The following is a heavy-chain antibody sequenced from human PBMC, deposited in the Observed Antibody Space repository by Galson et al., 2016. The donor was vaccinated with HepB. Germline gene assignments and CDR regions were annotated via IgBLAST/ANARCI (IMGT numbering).Heavy chain of an antibody. Sequence: SVKVSCKASGVTFITSSISWVRQAPGQGLEWMGGIIPIFGTANYAQKFQGRVTITADESTSTAYMELSSLRSEDTAVYYCARDLGAHDSTGYHPYYFDCWGQGTLVTVSS. CDR3: ARDLGAHDSTGYHPYYFDC. V-gene: IGHV1-69*13. CDR1: GVTFITSS. CDR2: IIPIFGTA. J-gene: IGHJ4*02. D-gene: IGHD3-22*01.